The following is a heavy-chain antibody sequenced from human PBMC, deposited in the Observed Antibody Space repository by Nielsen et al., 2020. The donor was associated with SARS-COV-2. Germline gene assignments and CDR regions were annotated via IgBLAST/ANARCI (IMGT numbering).Heavy chain of an antibody. V-gene: IGHV3-74*01. D-gene: IGHD6-19*01. CDR2: INSDGSST. J-gene: IGHJ4*02. CDR3: ARELTGGWYLFDH. CDR1: GFTFSSYW. Sequence: GESLKISCAASGFTFSSYWMHWVRQAPGKGLVWVSRINSDGSSTSYADSVKGRFTISRDNAKNTLYLQMNSLRADDTAVYYCARELTGGWYLFDHWGQGTLVTVSS.